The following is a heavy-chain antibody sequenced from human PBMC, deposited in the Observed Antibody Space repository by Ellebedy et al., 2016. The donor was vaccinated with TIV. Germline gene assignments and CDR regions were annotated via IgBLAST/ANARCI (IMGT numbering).Heavy chain of an antibody. Sequence: GESLKISCAVSGLTVSSSYMSWVRQAPGKGLEWVSVIYTSGGTSYADSVKGRFTISRDNSKNMLYLQMNSVRVEDTAMYYCARDLIQGSSGWFPVDYWGQGTLVTVSS. J-gene: IGHJ4*02. CDR2: IYTSGGT. D-gene: IGHD6-19*01. CDR1: GLTVSSSY. CDR3: ARDLIQGSSGWFPVDY. V-gene: IGHV3-66*01.